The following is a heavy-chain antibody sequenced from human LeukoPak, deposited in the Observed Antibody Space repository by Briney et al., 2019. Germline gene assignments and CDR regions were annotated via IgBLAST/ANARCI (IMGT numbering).Heavy chain of an antibody. D-gene: IGHD1-26*01. J-gene: IGHJ4*02. Sequence: TGGSLRLSCAASGFTFSKYWMHWVRQAPGKGLMWVSRINRDGSSTTYADSVKGRFTISRDNAKNTLYLQMNSLRAEDTAVYYCARDLYTGSYHDYWGQGTLVTVSS. CDR1: GFTFSKYW. CDR3: ARDLYTGSYHDY. CDR2: INRDGSST. V-gene: IGHV3-74*01.